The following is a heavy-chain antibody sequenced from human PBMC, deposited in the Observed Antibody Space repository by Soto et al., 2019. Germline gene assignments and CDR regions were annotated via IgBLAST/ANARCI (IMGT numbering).Heavy chain of an antibody. CDR2: IYYSGST. CDR1: GGSISSYD. V-gene: IGHV4-59*01. CDR3: AGGYCSSTSCYDPLALWGY. Sequence: QVQLQESGPGLVKPSETLSLTCTVSGGSISSYDWSWIRQPPGKGLEWIGYIYYSGSTNYNPSLKSRVTISVDTSKNQFSLKLSSVTAADTAVYYCAGGYCSSTSCYDPLALWGYWGQGTLVTVSS. D-gene: IGHD2-2*01. J-gene: IGHJ4*02.